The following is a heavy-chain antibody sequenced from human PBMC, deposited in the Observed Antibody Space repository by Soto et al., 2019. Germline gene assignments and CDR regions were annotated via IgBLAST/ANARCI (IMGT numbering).Heavy chain of an antibody. V-gene: IGHV3-23*01. Sequence: GGSLRLSCAASGFTFSSYAMSWVRQAPGKGLEWVSAISGSGGSTYYADSVKGRFTISRDNSKNTLYLQMNSLRAEDTAVYYCAKVFYQGDSSGQVYYYYGMDVWGQGTTVTVSS. D-gene: IGHD6-19*01. CDR1: GFTFSSYA. CDR2: ISGSGGST. J-gene: IGHJ6*02. CDR3: AKVFYQGDSSGQVYYYYGMDV.